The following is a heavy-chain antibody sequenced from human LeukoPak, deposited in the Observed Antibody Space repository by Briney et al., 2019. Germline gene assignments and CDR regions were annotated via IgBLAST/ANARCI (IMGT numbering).Heavy chain of an antibody. J-gene: IGHJ4*02. CDR2: IIPIFGTA. CDR1: GGTFSSYA. V-gene: IGHV1-69*01. Sequence: GSSVKVSCKASGGTFSSYAISWVRRAPGQGLEWMGGIIPIFGTANYAQKFQGRVTITADESTSTAYMELSSLRSEDTAVYYCATIDYGGNSDYFDYWGQGTLVTVSS. CDR3: ATIDYGGNSDYFDY. D-gene: IGHD4-23*01.